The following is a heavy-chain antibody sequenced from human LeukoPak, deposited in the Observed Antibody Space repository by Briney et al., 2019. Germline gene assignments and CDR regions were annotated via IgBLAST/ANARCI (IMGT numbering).Heavy chain of an antibody. CDR1: GFTFSDYY. CDR2: ISSSGSTI. J-gene: IGHJ4*02. Sequence: GGSLRLSCAASGFTFSDYYMSWIRQAPGKGLKWVSYISSSGSTIYYADSVKGRFTISRDNAKNSLYLQMNSLRAEDTAVYYCGSVVMAGTGNYWGQGTLVTVSS. CDR3: GSVVMAGTGNY. V-gene: IGHV3-11*01. D-gene: IGHD6-19*01.